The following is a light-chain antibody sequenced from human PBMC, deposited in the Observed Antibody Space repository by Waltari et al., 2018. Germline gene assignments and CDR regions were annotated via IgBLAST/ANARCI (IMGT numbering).Light chain of an antibody. CDR2: DVG. CDR3: SSYTSSSTWV. V-gene: IGLV2-14*01. Sequence: QSALTQPASVSGSPGQSITISCTGTSSDVGGYNYVSWYQQHPGKAPKLMIYDVGKRPQGVSNRFSGSKSGNTASLTISGLQAEDEADYYCSSYTSSSTWVFGGGTKLTVL. J-gene: IGLJ3*02. CDR1: SSDVGGYNY.